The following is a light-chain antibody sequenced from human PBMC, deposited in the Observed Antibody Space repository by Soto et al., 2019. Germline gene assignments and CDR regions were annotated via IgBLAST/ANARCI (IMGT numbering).Light chain of an antibody. J-gene: IGLJ2*01. V-gene: IGLV1-44*01. CDR1: SSNIGSNI. Sequence: QSVLTQPPSASGTPGQRVTISCSGSSSNIGSNIVNWYQQLPGTAPKLLIYSNNRRPSGVPDRFSGSKSGTSASLAISRLQSEDEADYYCAAWDDSLNGVVFGGGTKLTVL. CDR2: SNN. CDR3: AAWDDSLNGVV.